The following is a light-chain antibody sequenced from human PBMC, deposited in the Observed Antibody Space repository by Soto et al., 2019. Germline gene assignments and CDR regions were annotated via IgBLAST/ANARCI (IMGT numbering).Light chain of an antibody. V-gene: IGKV3-11*01. J-gene: IGKJ3*01. CDR1: QSVSRY. Sequence: ETVLTQSPATLSLSPGERATLSCRASQSVSRYLAWYQQKPGQAPRLLIYDASNRATGIPARFSGSGSGTDFTLTISSLEPEDFSVYYCQQRSNWRFGPGTTVYIK. CDR3: QQRSNWR. CDR2: DAS.